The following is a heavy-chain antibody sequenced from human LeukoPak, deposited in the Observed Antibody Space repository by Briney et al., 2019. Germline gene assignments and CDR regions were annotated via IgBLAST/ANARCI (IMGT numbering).Heavy chain of an antibody. J-gene: IGHJ1*01. V-gene: IGHV1-8*02. CDR3: ARGGGSSWTQRGYFQY. CDR1: GYTFTSYG. D-gene: IGHD6-13*01. Sequence: ASVKVSCKASGYTFTSYGINWVRQAPGQGLEWMGWMNPNSGNTGYAQKFQGRVSMTRDTSTSTAYMELSSLTSEDTAEYYCARGGGSSWTQRGYFQYWGQGTLVTVSS. CDR2: MNPNSGNT.